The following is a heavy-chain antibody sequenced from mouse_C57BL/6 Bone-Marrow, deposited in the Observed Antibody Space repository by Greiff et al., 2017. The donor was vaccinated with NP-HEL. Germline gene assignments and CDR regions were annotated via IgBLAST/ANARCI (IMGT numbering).Heavy chain of an antibody. J-gene: IGHJ1*03. CDR1: GYTFTSYW. V-gene: IGHV1-55*01. CDR2: IYPGSGST. CDR3: ALCYGSSLYWYFDV. D-gene: IGHD1-1*01. Sequence: QVQLQQPGAELVKPGASVKMSCKASGYTFTSYWITWVKQRPGQGLEWIGDIYPGSGSTNYNEKFKSKATLTVDTSSSTAYMQLSSLTSEDSAVYYCALCYGSSLYWYFDVWGTGTTVTVSS.